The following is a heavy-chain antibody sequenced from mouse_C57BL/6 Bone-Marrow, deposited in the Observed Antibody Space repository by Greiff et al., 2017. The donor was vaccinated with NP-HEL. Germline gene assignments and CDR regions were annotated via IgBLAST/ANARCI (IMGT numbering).Heavy chain of an antibody. CDR2: IDPETGGT. CDR3: TRLGLAWYFGV. CDR1: GYTFTDYE. V-gene: IGHV1-15*01. D-gene: IGHD4-1*01. J-gene: IGHJ1*03. Sequence: LVRPGASVTLSCKASGYTFTDYEMHWVKQTPVHGLEWIGAIDPETGGTAYNQKFKGKAILTADKSSSTAYMELRSLTSEDSAVYYCTRLGLAWYFGVWGTGTTVTVSS.